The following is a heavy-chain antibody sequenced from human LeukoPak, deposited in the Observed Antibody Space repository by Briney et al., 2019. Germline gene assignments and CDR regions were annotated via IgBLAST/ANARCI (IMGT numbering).Heavy chain of an antibody. CDR1: GFTFSSYA. J-gene: IGHJ6*03. D-gene: IGHD3-22*01. V-gene: IGHV3-23*01. Sequence: GGSLRLSCAASGFTFSSYAMSWVRQPPGKGLDWVSSINGSECSPYYADAAKGRFTISRDHSQNTLHLQMNSRNANDTAVYYCXXXESSGEYSDYYYHYMDVXXKGXTVTAS. CDR2: INGSECSP. CDR3: XXXESSGEYSDYYYHYMDV.